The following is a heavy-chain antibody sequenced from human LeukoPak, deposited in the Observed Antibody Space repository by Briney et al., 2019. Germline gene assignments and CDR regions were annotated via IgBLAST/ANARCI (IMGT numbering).Heavy chain of an antibody. D-gene: IGHD1-14*01. V-gene: IGHV5-51*01. CDR1: GSSFTTYW. Sequence: GESLKISCQGFGSSFTTYWIGWVRQTPGKGLECMGIVYPGGSITHYSPSFQGQVTISADKSTNTAYLQWSSLRASDTAMYYCACRKYFSTWSDPWGQGTLVSVSS. CDR2: VYPGGSIT. CDR3: ACRKYFSTWSDP. J-gene: IGHJ5*02.